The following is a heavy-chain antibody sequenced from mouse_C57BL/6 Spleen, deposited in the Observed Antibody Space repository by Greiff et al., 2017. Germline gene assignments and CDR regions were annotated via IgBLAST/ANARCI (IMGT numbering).Heavy chain of an antibody. CDR2: ISDGGSYT. CDR3: ASPITTVVATPFAY. D-gene: IGHD1-1*01. V-gene: IGHV5-4*03. CDR1: GFTFSSYA. Sequence: EVKLMESGGGLVKPGGSLKLSCAPSGFTFSSYAMSWVRQTPEKRLEWVATISDGGSYTYYPDKLKGGFTISRDNAKNNLYLQMSHLKSEDTAMYYCASPITTVVATPFAYWGQGTLVTVSA. J-gene: IGHJ3*01.